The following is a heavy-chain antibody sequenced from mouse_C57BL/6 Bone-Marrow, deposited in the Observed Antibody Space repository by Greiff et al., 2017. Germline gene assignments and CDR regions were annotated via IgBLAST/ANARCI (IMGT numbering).Heavy chain of an antibody. CDR2: FYPGRGNT. CDR3: ASAGSYSMGY. Sequence: VQLQQSGPELVKPGASVKISCKASGYSFTSYCIHWVKQRPGQGLEWIGWFYPGRGNTTYNEKFKGKATLTADTFSSTAYMQRRSLTSEDSAVYYCASAGSYSMGYRGQGTSVTVTS. V-gene: IGHV1-66*01. CDR1: GYSFTSYC. D-gene: IGHD2-10*01. J-gene: IGHJ4*01.